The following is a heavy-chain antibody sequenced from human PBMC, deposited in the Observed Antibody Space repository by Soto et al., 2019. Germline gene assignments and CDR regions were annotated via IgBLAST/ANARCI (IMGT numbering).Heavy chain of an antibody. V-gene: IGHV3-48*01. CDR2: ISRSSSTI. Sequence: PGGSLRLSCAASGFTFSSYAMSWVRQAPGKGLEWVSYISRSSSTIYYADSVKGRFTISRDNAENSLYLQMNSLKVRSVTAADTAVYYCARETYGDYVGYFDPWGQGILVTVSS. CDR3: ARETYGDYVGYFDP. J-gene: IGHJ5*02. CDR1: GFTFSSYA. D-gene: IGHD4-17*01.